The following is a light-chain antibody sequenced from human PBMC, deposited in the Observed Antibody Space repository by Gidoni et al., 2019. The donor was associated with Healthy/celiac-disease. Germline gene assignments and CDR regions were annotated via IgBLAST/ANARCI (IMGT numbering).Light chain of an antibody. CDR3: MQAPQTFX. J-gene: IGKJ3*01. Sequence: DIVMTQSPLSLPVTPGEPASISCRSSQSLLHSNGYNYLDWYLQKPGQSPQLLIYLGSNRASGVPDRFSGSGSGTDFTLKISRVEAEDVGVYYCMQAPQTFXFXPGTKVDIK. V-gene: IGKV2-28*01. CDR2: LGS. CDR1: QSLLHSNGYNY.